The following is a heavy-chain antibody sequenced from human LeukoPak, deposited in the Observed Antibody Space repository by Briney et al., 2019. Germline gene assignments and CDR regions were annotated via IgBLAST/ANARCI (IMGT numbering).Heavy chain of an antibody. CDR2: INPSGGST. D-gene: IGHD2-21*02. CDR3: ARTVVVTAEHAFDI. V-gene: IGHV1-46*01. J-gene: IGHJ3*02. Sequence: ASVKVSCKASGYTFTSYYMHWVRQAPGQGLEWMGIINPSGGSTNYAQKFQGRVTITADKSTSTAYMELSSLRSEDTAVYFCARTVVVTAEHAFDIWGQGTMVTVSS. CDR1: GYTFTSYY.